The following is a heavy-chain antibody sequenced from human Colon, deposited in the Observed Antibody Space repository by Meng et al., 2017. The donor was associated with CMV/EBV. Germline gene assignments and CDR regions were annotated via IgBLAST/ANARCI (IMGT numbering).Heavy chain of an antibody. J-gene: IGHJ4*02. Sequence: GESLKISCAASEFTFSTYEMNWVRQAPGKGLEWVSYIGPGGTTIHYADSVKGRFTISRDNAKNSVYLQMNSLRAEDTAVYYCARPSSKYSGYDFGYWGQGTLVTVSS. CDR1: EFTFSTYE. D-gene: IGHD5-12*01. V-gene: IGHV3-48*03. CDR3: ARPSSKYSGYDFGY. CDR2: IGPGGTTI.